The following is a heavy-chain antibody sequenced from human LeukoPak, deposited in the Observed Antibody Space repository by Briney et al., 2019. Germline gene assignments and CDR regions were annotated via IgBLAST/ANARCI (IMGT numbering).Heavy chain of an antibody. D-gene: IGHD1-26*01. CDR3: VRSLLGDTDY. Sequence: PGGSLRLSCAASGFTFSDYAIHWVRQASGQGLEWVGRIRSKVNNYATAYAASVEGSFTISRDDSKNTAYLQMNSLRAEDTAVYFCVRSLLGDTDYWGQGTLVTVSS. CDR1: GFTFSDYA. CDR2: IRSKVNNYAT. V-gene: IGHV3-73*01. J-gene: IGHJ4*02.